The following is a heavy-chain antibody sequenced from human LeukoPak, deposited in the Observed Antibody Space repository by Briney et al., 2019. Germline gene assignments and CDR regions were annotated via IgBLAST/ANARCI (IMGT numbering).Heavy chain of an antibody. Sequence: SETLSLTCTVSGGSISSYYWSWIRQPPGKGLEWIGCIFYSGITNHNPSLKSRVTISVDTSKNQFSLKLSSVTAADTAVYYCARLNRQCSGGSCHSGWFDPWGQGTLVTVSS. CDR3: ARLNRQCSGGSCHSGWFDP. D-gene: IGHD2-15*01. V-gene: IGHV4-59*08. CDR1: GGSISSYY. CDR2: IFYSGIT. J-gene: IGHJ5*02.